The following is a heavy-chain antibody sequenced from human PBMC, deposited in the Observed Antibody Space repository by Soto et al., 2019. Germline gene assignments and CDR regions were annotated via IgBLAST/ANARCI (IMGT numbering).Heavy chain of an antibody. Sequence: ASVKVSCKASGYSFTNNDVRWVRQATGQGLEWMGWMNPGSGDTVYAQKFQGRVTMTRDISIATAYMELSSLRSDHTAIYYCARMETVRSLKWFDLCGQGILVTFSS. CDR1: GYSFTNND. CDR3: ARMETVRSLKWFDL. CDR2: MNPGSGDT. J-gene: IGHJ5*02. V-gene: IGHV1-8*01. D-gene: IGHD3-16*02.